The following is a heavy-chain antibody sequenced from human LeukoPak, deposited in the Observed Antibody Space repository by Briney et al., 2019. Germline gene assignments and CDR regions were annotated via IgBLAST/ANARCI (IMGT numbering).Heavy chain of an antibody. CDR2: VNSGSYSM. V-gene: IGHV3-21*01. J-gene: IGHJ4*02. Sequence: PGGSLRLSCAPSGFTLCDYAVKRIRRSRGQGVECASTVNSGSYSMNFDYSVKGRCPSTRDNAKNSLVLEMNSLRVDDSAVYYCARSKVGVNPVPDYWGQGTLVTVSS. CDR1: GFTLCDYA. CDR3: ARSKVGVNPVPDY. D-gene: IGHD3-3*01.